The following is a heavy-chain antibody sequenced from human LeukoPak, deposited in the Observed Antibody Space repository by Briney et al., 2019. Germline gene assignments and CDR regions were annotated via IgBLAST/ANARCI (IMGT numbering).Heavy chain of an antibody. Sequence: ASVKVSCKASGYTFTSYAMHWVRQAPGQRLEWMGWINAGNGNTKYSQEFQGRVTITRDTSASTVYMELSTLRSEDTAVYYCATGSLGIVVKTYINWFDSWGQGTLVAVSS. CDR2: INAGNGNT. CDR1: GYTFTSYA. D-gene: IGHD6-19*01. J-gene: IGHJ5*01. CDR3: ATGSLGIVVKTYINWFDS. V-gene: IGHV1-3*03.